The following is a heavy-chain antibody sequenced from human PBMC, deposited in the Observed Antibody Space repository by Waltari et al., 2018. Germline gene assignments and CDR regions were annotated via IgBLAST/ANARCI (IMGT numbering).Heavy chain of an antibody. CDR1: GFTFGNYP. CDR2: MSYDGTSK. CDR3: ARGTVRTFAEDLEYLDV. V-gene: IGHV3-30-3*01. J-gene: IGHJ2*01. D-gene: IGHD3-16*01. Sequence: LVESGGGMVQHGRSLRLSWVGSGFTFGNYPMHWVRQAPGEGLDWVSVMSYDGTSKFYADSVKGRFTISRDNSKNTLYLQMNSLRNDDTAVYYCARGTVRTFAEDLEYLDVWGRGTLVTVSS.